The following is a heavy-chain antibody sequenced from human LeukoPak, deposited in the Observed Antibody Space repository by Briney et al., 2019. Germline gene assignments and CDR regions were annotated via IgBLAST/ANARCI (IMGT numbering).Heavy chain of an antibody. J-gene: IGHJ6*03. V-gene: IGHV4-34*01. CDR3: ARDRVAVAEDYMDV. CDR1: DGSFSGYY. D-gene: IGHD6-19*01. CDR2: IYHSGST. Sequence: SETLSLTCGVYDGSFSGYYWTWIRQPPGKGLEWIGSIYHSGSTYYNPSLKSRVTISVDTSKNQFSLKLSSVTAADTAVYYCARDRVAVAEDYMDVWGKGTTVTVSS.